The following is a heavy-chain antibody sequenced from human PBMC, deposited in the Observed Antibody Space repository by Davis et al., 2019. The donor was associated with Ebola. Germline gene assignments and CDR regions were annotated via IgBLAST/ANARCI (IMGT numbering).Heavy chain of an antibody. CDR3: AREAPGIAVAGIGYFDY. V-gene: IGHV4-39*07. CDR2: INHSGST. J-gene: IGHJ4*02. D-gene: IGHD6-19*01. CDR1: GGSISSSSYY. Sequence: SETLSLTCTVSGGSISSSSYYWGWIRQPPGKGLEWIGEINHSGSTNYNPSLKSRVTISVDTSKNQFSLKLSSVTAADTAVYYCAREAPGIAVAGIGYFDYWGQGTLVTVSS.